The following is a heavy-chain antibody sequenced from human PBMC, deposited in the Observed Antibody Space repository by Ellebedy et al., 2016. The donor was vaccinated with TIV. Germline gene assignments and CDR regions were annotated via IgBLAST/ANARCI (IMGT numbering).Heavy chain of an antibody. Sequence: GESLKISCAASGFTFSSYAMSWVRQAPGKGLEWVSTISHTGSRTYYADSVEGRFTISRDNSKKTLYLQMNSLRADETAVYYCATDRGYFTFDYWGQGSLITVSS. V-gene: IGHV3-23*01. D-gene: IGHD3-9*01. CDR2: ISHTGSRT. J-gene: IGHJ4*02. CDR1: GFTFSSYA. CDR3: ATDRGYFTFDY.